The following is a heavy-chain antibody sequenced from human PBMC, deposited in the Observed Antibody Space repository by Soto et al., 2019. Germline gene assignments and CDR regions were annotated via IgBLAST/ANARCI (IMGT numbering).Heavy chain of an antibody. D-gene: IGHD2-15*01. CDR1: GYSFTSYW. CDR3: ARLWAACSRADHYYEMYV. J-gene: IGHJ6*02. CDR2: IDPSDSYT. V-gene: IGHV5-10-1*01. Sequence: PGESLKISCKGSGYSFTSYWINWVRQMPGKGLEWMGTIDPSDSYTNYSPSFQGHVTISVDKSISTAYLQWSSLKASDTAMYYCARLWAACSRADHYYEMYVCGQRTTVPVS.